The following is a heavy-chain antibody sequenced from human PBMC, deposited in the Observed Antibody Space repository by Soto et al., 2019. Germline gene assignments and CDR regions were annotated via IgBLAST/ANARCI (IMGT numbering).Heavy chain of an antibody. CDR1: GFTFSSYS. D-gene: IGHD2-2*01. CDR3: ARDTLLGYCSSTSCPEYHDAFDI. V-gene: IGHV3-48*01. J-gene: IGHJ3*02. Sequence: EVQLVESGGGLVQPGGSLRLSCAASGFTFSSYSMNWVRQAPGKGLEWVSYISSSSSTIYYADSVKGRFTISRDNAKNSLFLQMNSLRAEDTAVYYCARDTLLGYCSSTSCPEYHDAFDIWGQGTMVTVSS. CDR2: ISSSSSTI.